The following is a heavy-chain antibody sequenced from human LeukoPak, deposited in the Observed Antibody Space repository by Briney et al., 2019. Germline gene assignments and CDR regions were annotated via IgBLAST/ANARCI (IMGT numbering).Heavy chain of an antibody. V-gene: IGHV3-30-3*01. D-gene: IGHD3-22*01. CDR1: GFTFSSYA. Sequence: HGGSMRLSCAASGFTFSSYAMHWVRQAPGKGLEWVAVISYDGRNKYYADSVKGRFTISRDNSKNTLYLQMNSLRAEDTAVYYCARDPSVPSPRRYYYDSSEGVVYWGQGALVTVSS. CDR2: ISYDGRNK. J-gene: IGHJ4*02. CDR3: ARDPSVPSPRRYYYDSSEGVVY.